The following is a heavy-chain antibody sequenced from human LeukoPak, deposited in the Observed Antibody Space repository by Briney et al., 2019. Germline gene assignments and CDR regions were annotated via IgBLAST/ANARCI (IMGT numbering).Heavy chain of an antibody. CDR3: AREKEGSDYYDSSGLPHFDY. CDR2: INHSGST. V-gene: IGHV4-34*01. CDR1: GGSFSGYY. D-gene: IGHD3-22*01. J-gene: IGHJ4*02. Sequence: SETLSLTCAVYGGSFSGYYWSWIRQPPGKGLEWIGEINHSGSTNYNPSLKSRVTISVDTSKNQFSLKLSSVTAADTAVYYCAREKEGSDYYDSSGLPHFDYWGQGTLVTVSS.